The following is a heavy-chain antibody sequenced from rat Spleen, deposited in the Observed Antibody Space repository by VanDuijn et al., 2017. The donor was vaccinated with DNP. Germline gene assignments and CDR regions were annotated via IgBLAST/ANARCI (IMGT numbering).Heavy chain of an antibody. D-gene: IGHD1-11*01. CDR2: IKTAGGGT. J-gene: IGHJ2*01. Sequence: EVQLVESGGGLVQPGRSLKLSCGASGFSFSSYYMAWFRQAPGKGLEWVATIKTAGGGTYYPDSVKGRFTISRDNAKNTLYLQMNSLRSEDTATYFCARHGRRVFDYWGQGVMVTVSS. V-gene: IGHV5-25*01. CDR1: GFSFSSYY. CDR3: ARHGRRVFDY.